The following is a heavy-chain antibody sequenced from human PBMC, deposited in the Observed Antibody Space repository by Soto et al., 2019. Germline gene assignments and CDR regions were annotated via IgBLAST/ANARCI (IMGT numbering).Heavy chain of an antibody. D-gene: IGHD3-3*01. CDR1: GGSFSGYY. J-gene: IGHJ6*02. V-gene: IGHV4-34*01. CDR2: INHGRST. Sequence: PSETLSLTCAVYGGSFSGYYWSWIRQPPGKGLEWIGEINHGRSTNYNPSLKSRVTISVDTSKNQFSLKLSSVTAADTAVYYCAREWSDFWRGSYGMDVWGQGTTVTGSS. CDR3: AREWSDFWRGSYGMDV.